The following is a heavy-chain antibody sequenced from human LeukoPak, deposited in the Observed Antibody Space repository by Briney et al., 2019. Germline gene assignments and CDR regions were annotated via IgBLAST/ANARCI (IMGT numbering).Heavy chain of an antibody. V-gene: IGHV4-4*02. J-gene: IGHJ5*02. CDR1: GGSISSSNW. CDR2: IYHSGST. Sequence: SETLSLTCAVSGGSISSSNWWSWVRQPPGKGLEWIGEIYHSGSTNCNPSLKSRVTISVDKSKNQFSLELSSVTAADTAVYYCARDREYQLLYDEAWFDPWGQGTLVTVSS. CDR3: ARDREYQLLYDEAWFDP. D-gene: IGHD2-2*02.